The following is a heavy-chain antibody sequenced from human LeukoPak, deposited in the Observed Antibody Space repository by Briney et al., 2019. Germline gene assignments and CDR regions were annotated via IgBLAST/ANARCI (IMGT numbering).Heavy chain of an antibody. CDR3: AGLNESYNNGSGSYSYFYYGMDV. Sequence: GASVKVSCKVSGYTLTELSMHWVRQAPGKGLEWMGGFDPEDGETIYAQKFQGRVTMTEDTSTDTAYMELSSLRSEDTAVYYCAGLNESYNNGSGSYSYFYYGMDVWGKGTTVTVSS. CDR2: FDPEDGET. CDR1: GYTLTELS. J-gene: IGHJ6*04. V-gene: IGHV1-24*01. D-gene: IGHD3-10*01.